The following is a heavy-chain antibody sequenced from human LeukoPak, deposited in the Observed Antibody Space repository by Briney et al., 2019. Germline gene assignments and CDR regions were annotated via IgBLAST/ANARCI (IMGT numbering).Heavy chain of an antibody. V-gene: IGHV1-69*13. J-gene: IGHJ4*02. CDR3: ARDRVVGATRLDY. D-gene: IGHD1-26*01. CDR2: IIPIFGTA. CDR1: GGTFSSYA. Sequence: GASVKVSCKASGGTFSSYAISWVRQAPGQGLEWMGGIIPIFGTANYAQKFQGRVTITADESTSTAYMELSSLRSEDTAVYYCARDRVVGATRLDYWGQGTLVTVSS.